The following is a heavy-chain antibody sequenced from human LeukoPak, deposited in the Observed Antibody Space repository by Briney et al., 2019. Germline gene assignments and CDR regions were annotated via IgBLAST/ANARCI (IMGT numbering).Heavy chain of an antibody. D-gene: IGHD2-8*02. J-gene: IGHJ4*02. CDR1: GDSVSSNNAA. V-gene: IGHV6-1*01. Sequence: SQTLSLTCAISGDSVSSNNAAWNWIRQSPSRGLEWLGRTYHRSTWYDDYVVSVRSRLTITPDISKNQVSLQLSSVTPEDTAVYYCTREVTGTGGLDYWGQGITVTVSS. CDR2: TYHRSTWYD. CDR3: TREVTGTGGLDY.